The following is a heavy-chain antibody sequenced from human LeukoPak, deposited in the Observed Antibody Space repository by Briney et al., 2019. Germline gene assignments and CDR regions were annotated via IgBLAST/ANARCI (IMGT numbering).Heavy chain of an antibody. CDR3: ARDRHDYGDYVADY. D-gene: IGHD4-17*01. CDR2: IIPIFRTA. J-gene: IGHJ4*02. CDR1: GGTYIRYA. V-gene: IGHV1-69*13. Sequence: GGSVKVSCKDSGGTYIRYAMSGVGQAAGQGGEGMGGIIPIFRTANYAQKFQGRVTITADESPSTAYLELSSLTSEDTAVYYCARDRHDYGDYVADYWGQGTLVTVSS.